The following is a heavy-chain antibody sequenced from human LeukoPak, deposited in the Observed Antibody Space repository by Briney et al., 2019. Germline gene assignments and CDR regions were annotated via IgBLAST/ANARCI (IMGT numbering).Heavy chain of an antibody. Sequence: GGSLRLSCAASGFTFSSYDMSWVRQAPGKGLEWVSTISSSGGGTYYADSVKGRFTISRDNSKNILYLLMNSLRAEDTAICYCAKDHPQITMIVGNWGQGTLVTVSS. CDR2: ISSSGGGT. V-gene: IGHV3-23*01. CDR1: GFTFSSYD. CDR3: AKDHPQITMIVGN. D-gene: IGHD3-22*01. J-gene: IGHJ4*02.